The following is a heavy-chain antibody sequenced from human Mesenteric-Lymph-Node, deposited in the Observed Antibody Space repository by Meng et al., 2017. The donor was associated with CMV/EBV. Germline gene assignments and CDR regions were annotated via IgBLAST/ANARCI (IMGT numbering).Heavy chain of an antibody. CDR2: INAKTGGT. D-gene: IGHD7-27*01. V-gene: IGHV1-2*02. CDR1: GYTFIGHY. CDR3: ATSLSPGAAFDV. J-gene: IGHJ3*01. Sequence: ASVKVSCKASGYTFIGHYLHWVRQAPGQGLEWVGWINAKTGGTDYAQKFRGRVTMTRDTSTSTVYMELTSLRSEDTAVYFCATSLSPGAAFDVWGQGTMVTVSS.